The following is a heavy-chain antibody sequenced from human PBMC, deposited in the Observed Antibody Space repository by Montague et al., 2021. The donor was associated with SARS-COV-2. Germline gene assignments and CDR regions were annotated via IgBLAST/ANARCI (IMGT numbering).Heavy chain of an antibody. CDR1: GDSISRYY. J-gene: IGHJ4*02. D-gene: IGHD6-19*01. CDR2: HYNSGST. Sequence: SETLSLTCTVSGDSISRYYWGWIRQPPGKGLEWMGYHYNSGSTXXXPTXXXRIAMSVDTPENQFSLKLFSVTAADTAVYYCARVVVDASGWYHFDYWGQGALVTVSS. CDR3: ARVVVDASGWYHFDY. V-gene: IGHV4-59*12.